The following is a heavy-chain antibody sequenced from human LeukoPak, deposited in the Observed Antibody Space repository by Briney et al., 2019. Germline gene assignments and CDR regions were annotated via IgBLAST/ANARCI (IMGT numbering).Heavy chain of an antibody. CDR3: ARDTTAYFDC. CDR2: IYAGGNT. Sequence: PGGSLRLSCTVSGFTVSSNYMAWVRQAPGKGLEWVSVIYAGGNTYYADSVKGRFTISRDNSKSTLYLQMSSLGVEDTAVYYCARDTTAYFDCWGQGTLVTVSS. V-gene: IGHV3-53*01. D-gene: IGHD2/OR15-2a*01. J-gene: IGHJ4*02. CDR1: GFTVSSNY.